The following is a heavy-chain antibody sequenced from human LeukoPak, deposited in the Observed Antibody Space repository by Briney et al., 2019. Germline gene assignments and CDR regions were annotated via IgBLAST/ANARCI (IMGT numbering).Heavy chain of an antibody. J-gene: IGHJ3*02. Sequence: SETLSLTCTVSGGSLSSGGYYWSWIRQHPGRGLEWIGYIYYSGSTYYNPSLKSRITISVDTSKNQFSLKLSSVTAAETAVYYCARDGLRGSYSLDAFDIWGQGTMVTVSS. CDR3: ARDGLRGSYSLDAFDI. CDR1: GGSLSSGGYY. CDR2: IYYSGST. V-gene: IGHV4-31*03. D-gene: IGHD1-26*01.